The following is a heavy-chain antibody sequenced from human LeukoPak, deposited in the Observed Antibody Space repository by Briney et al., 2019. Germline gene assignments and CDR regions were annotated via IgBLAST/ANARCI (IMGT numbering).Heavy chain of an antibody. CDR2: MNPNSGNT. CDR1: GYTFTSYD. D-gene: IGHD3-3*01. J-gene: IGHJ2*01. V-gene: IGHV1-8*01. Sequence: ASVKVSCKASGYTFTSYDINWVRQATGQGLEWMGWMNPNSGNTGYAQKFQGRVTMTRNTSISTAYMELSSLRSEDTAVYYCARPDYDFWSGYQNWYFDLWGRGTLVTVSS. CDR3: ARPDYDFWSGYQNWYFDL.